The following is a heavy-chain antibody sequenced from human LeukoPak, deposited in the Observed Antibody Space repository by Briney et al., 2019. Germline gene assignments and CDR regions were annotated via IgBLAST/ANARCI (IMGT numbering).Heavy chain of an antibody. CDR2: IKQDGSEE. D-gene: IGHD6-6*01. Sequence: GGSLRLSCAASGFTFSNYWMSWVRQAPGKGLEWVANIKQDGSEEVYVDSLKGRFTISGDNAKNSLFLQMNTLRAEDTAVYYCARDPYSSTWSYGMDVWGQGTTVTVSS. J-gene: IGHJ6*02. V-gene: IGHV3-7*05. CDR1: GFTFSNYW. CDR3: ARDPYSSTWSYGMDV.